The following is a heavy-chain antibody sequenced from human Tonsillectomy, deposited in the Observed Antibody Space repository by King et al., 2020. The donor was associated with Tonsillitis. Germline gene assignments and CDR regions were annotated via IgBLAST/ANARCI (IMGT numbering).Heavy chain of an antibody. CDR2: INGDGNNT. J-gene: IGHJ5*02. V-gene: IGHV3-74*01. D-gene: IGHD6-13*01. Sequence: VQLVESGGGLVQPGGSLRLSCAASGSTFSRHWMHWVRQAPGKGLIWVSRINGDGNNTSYADSVKGRFTISRDNAKNTLYLQMNSLRAEDTAMYYCARGLIPGIFDPWGQGTLVTVSS. CDR3: ARGLIPGIFDP. CDR1: GSTFSRHW.